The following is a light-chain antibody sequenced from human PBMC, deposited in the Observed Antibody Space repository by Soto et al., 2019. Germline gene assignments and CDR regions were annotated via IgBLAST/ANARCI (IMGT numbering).Light chain of an antibody. J-gene: IGKJ4*01. Sequence: SQGTLSLSPGERSTLSCRASQSISSNYLAWYQQKPGQAPRILIYGAFSRATGIPDRFSGSGSGTEFSLTSRRLEPNELEFYYWHDYVISTFGGGTKVDIK. CDR3: HDYVIST. V-gene: IGKV3-20*01. CDR1: QSISSNY. CDR2: GAF.